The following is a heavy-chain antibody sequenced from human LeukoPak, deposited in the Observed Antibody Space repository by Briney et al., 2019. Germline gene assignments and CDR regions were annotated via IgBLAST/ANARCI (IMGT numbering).Heavy chain of an antibody. CDR3: ARVMLRHGSGIWAFDI. CDR2: IYYSGST. V-gene: IGHV4-59*01. J-gene: IGHJ3*02. CDR1: GGSISSYY. D-gene: IGHD3-10*01. Sequence: SSETLSLTCTVSGGSISSYYWSWIRQPPGKGLEWIGYIYYSGSTNYNPSLKSRVTISVDTSKNQFSLKLSSVTAADTAVYYCARVMLRHGSGIWAFDIWGQGTMVTVSS.